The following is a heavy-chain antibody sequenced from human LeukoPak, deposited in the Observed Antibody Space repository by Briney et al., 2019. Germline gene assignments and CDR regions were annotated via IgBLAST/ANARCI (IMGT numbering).Heavy chain of an antibody. D-gene: IGHD3-10*01. CDR1: GYTFTSYG. J-gene: IGHJ4*02. CDR2: ISAYNGNT. V-gene: IGHV1-18*01. Sequence: ASVKVSCKASGYTFTSYGISWVRQAPGQGLEWMGWISAYNGNTNYAQKLQGRVTMTTDTSTTTAYMELRSLRSDDTAVFYCARGREIHGGSDTKLDDYWGRGTLVTVSS. CDR3: ARGREIHGGSDTKLDDY.